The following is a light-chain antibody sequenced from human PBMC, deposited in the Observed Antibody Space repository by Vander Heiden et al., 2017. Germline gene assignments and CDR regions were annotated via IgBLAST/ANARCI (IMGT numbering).Light chain of an antibody. CDR2: QER. Sequence: SYELTQPPSVSVSPGQTAIITCSGDKLGDKHASWYQQKPGQSPVLVIYQERKRPSGIPERFSGSISGNTATLTISGTQAMDEADYYCQAWDSTTVVFGGGTKLTVL. V-gene: IGLV3-1*01. CDR3: QAWDSTTVV. CDR1: KLGDKH. J-gene: IGLJ2*01.